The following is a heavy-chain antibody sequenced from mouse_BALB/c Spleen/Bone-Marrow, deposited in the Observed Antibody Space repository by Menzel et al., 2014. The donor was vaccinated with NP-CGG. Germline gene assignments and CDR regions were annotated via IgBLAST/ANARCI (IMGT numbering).Heavy chain of an antibody. Sequence: EVNVVESGGGLVQPGGSLKLSCAASGFTFSSYTMSWVRQTPEKRLEWVAYISNGGGSTHYPDTVKGRFTTSRDNAKNTLYLQMSSLKSEDTAMYYCARRAGAYWGQGTLVTVSA. CDR2: ISNGGGST. CDR1: GFTFSSYT. CDR3: ARRAGAY. J-gene: IGHJ3*01. V-gene: IGHV5-12-2*01. D-gene: IGHD3-3*01.